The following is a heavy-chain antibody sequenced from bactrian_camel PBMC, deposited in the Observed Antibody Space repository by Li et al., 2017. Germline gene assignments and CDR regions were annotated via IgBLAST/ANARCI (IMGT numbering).Heavy chain of an antibody. V-gene: IGHV3-2*01. D-gene: IGHD3*01. CDR2: IYIDGRIT. CDR1: GFIFTDRS. CDR3: ATSSGCYSVSGCYTPGAHFDY. Sequence: VQLVESGGSLVQPGGSLRLSCAASGFIFTDRSMTWVRQAPGQGLEWVSSIYIDGRITYYADVVKGRFTMSRDNDKNTMYLEMNSLKFEDTALYYCATSSGCYSVSGCYTPGAHFDYWGQGTQVTVS. J-gene: IGHJ4*01.